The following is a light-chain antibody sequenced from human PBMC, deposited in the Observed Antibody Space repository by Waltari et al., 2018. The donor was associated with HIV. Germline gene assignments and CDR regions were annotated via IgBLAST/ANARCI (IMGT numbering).Light chain of an antibody. CDR3: SSYTSSSLVV. CDR2: EVS. Sequence: QSALPQPASVSGSPGQSITISCTGTSSDVGGYNYVSWYQQHPGKAPKLMIYEVSNRPSGVSNRFSGSKSGNTASLTISGLQAEDEADYYCSSYTSSSLVVFGGGTKLTVL. J-gene: IGLJ2*01. CDR1: SSDVGGYNY. V-gene: IGLV2-14*01.